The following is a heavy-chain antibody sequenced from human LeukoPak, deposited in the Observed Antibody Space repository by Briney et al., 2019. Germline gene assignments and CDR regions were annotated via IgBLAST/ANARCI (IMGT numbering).Heavy chain of an antibody. CDR2: INHSGST. V-gene: IGHV4-34*01. CDR1: GGSFSGYY. J-gene: IGHJ6*02. D-gene: IGHD6-13*01. Sequence: SETLSLTCAVYGGSFSGYYWSWIRQPPGKGLEWIGEINHSGSTNYNPSLKSRVTISVDTSKNQFSLKLSSVTAADTAVYYCARGLKSRQQLVLYYYYGMDVWGQGTTVTVSS. CDR3: ARGLKSRQQLVLYYYYGMDV.